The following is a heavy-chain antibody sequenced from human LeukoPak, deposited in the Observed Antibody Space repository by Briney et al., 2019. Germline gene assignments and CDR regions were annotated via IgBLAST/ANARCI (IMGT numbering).Heavy chain of an antibody. Sequence: IRQAPGKGLEWVSYISSSGSTIYYADSVKGRFTISRDNAKNSLYLQMNSLRAEDTAVYYCARDGYDRSGYTNGGPDYWGQGTLVTVSS. CDR2: ISSSGSTI. V-gene: IGHV3-11*01. CDR3: ARDGYDRSGYTNGGPDY. J-gene: IGHJ4*02. D-gene: IGHD3-22*01.